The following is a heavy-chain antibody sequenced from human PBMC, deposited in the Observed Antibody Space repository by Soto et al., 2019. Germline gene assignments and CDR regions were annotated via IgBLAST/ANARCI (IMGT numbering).Heavy chain of an antibody. CDR1: GFTFSSDA. CDR3: ASPTRYVGLDY. CDR2: ITYDGDSI. J-gene: IGHJ4*02. D-gene: IGHD2-2*01. V-gene: IGHV3-30-3*01. Sequence: PGGSLRLSCAASGFTFSSDAMHWVRQAPGKGLEWVSVITYDGDSIRYADSVKGRFTISRDNAKNTLYLQMNSLRAEDTAVYYCASPTRYVGLDYWGQGTLVTSPQ.